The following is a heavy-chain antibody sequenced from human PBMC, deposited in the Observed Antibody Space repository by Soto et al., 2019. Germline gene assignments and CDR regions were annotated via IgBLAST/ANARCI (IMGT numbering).Heavy chain of an antibody. CDR2: INNAGTSV. Sequence: EMQLVDSGGGLVQPGESLRLSCVASGFTFTTYSMNWDRQAPGKGLEWISYINNAGTSVYYTDSVKGRFTISRDNAQNSLYLQMNSLRDEDTALYYCARDRHWEQWLGPHDAFDIWGQGTMVTVSS. V-gene: IGHV3-48*02. D-gene: IGHD6-19*01. CDR1: GFTFTTYS. J-gene: IGHJ3*02. CDR3: ARDRHWEQWLGPHDAFDI.